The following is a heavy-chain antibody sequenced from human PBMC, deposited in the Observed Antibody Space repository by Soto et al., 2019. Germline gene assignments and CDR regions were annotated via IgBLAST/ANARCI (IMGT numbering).Heavy chain of an antibody. CDR2: ISKSGDST. D-gene: IGHD3-10*01. Sequence: EVQLLESGGGLVQPGGSLRLSCAASGVTFTSYAMTWVRQVPGEGLQWVSSISKSGDSTYYADSVKGRFTTSRDNSKNTLYLQMNSLRAEETAIYSCAKGSFGFDYWGQGTLVTVSS. CDR3: AKGSFGFDY. J-gene: IGHJ4*02. CDR1: GVTFTSYA. V-gene: IGHV3-23*01.